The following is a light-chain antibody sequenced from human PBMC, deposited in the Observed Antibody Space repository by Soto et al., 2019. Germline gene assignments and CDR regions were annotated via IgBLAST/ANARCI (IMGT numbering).Light chain of an antibody. CDR1: NIGSRS. CDR2: YDS. CDR3: QVWDSSSDHVV. J-gene: IGLJ2*01. V-gene: IGLV3-21*04. Sequence: SYELTQPPSVAVAPGKTARITCGGKNIGSRSVHWYQQKPGQAPVLVIYYDSDRPSGIPERFSGSNSGNTATLTVSRVDAGDEAYYYCQVWDSSSDHVVFGGGTKLTVL.